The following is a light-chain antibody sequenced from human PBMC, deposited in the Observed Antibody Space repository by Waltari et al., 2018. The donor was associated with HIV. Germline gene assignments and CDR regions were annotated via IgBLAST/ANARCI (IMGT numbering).Light chain of an antibody. Sequence: QSALTQPPSASGSPGQSVTISCTGTSSDVGGYKYVSWYQQHLGRAPKLIIYEVTKRPSGVPDRFFGSKFGNTASLTVSGLQADDEADYYCSSYAASSNLVFGGGTKLTVL. CDR3: SSYAASSNLV. V-gene: IGLV2-8*01. CDR1: SSDVGGYKY. J-gene: IGLJ3*02. CDR2: EVT.